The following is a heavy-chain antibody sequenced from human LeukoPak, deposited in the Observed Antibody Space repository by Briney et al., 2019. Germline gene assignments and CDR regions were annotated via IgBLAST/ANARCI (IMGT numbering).Heavy chain of an antibody. V-gene: IGHV3-7*01. CDR2: IKQDGSEK. J-gene: IGHJ4*02. Sequence: PGGALRLSCAASGFTFSSYWMSWVRQGPGKGVEWVANIKQDGSEKYYVDSVKGRFTISRDNAKNSLYLKMNSLRAEDTAVYYCARSIVVVATHDYWGQGTLVTVSS. D-gene: IGHD2-15*01. CDR3: ARSIVVVATHDY. CDR1: GFTFSSYW.